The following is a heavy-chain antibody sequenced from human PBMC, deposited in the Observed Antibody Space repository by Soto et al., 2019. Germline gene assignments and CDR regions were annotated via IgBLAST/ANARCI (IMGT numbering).Heavy chain of an antibody. CDR3: ARGAAYYYGSGNENWFDP. CDR1: GFTFSDYY. CDR2: ISSSSSYT. D-gene: IGHD3-10*01. Sequence: QVQLVESGGGLVKPGGSLRLSCAASGFTFSDYYMSWIRQAPGKGLEWVSYISSSSSYTNYADSVKGRFTISRDNAKNSLYLQMNSLRAEDTAVYYCARGAAYYYGSGNENWFDPWGQGTLVTVSS. V-gene: IGHV3-11*06. J-gene: IGHJ5*02.